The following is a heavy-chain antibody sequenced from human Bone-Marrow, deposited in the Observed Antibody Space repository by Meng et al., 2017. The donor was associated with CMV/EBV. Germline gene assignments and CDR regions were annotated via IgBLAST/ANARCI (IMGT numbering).Heavy chain of an antibody. J-gene: IGHJ5*02. D-gene: IGHD3-3*01. CDR2: ISGSGGST. CDR3: ALRNFGVGGNRGNWFDP. V-gene: IGHV3-23*01. Sequence: LSLTCAASGFTFSSYAMSWVRQAPGKGLEWVSAISGSGGSTYYADSVKGRFTISRDNSKNTLYLQMNSLRAEDTAVYYCALRNFGVGGNRGNWFDPWGQGTLVTVSS. CDR1: GFTFSSYA.